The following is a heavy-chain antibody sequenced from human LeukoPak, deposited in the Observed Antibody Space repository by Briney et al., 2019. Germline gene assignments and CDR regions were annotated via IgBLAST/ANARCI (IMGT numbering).Heavy chain of an antibody. CDR3: ARGGRGRYYYGMDV. Sequence: ASVKVSCKASGYTFTNYDINWVRQATGQGLEWMGWMNPNSGNTGYAQKFQGRVTMTRNTSISTAYMELSSLRSEDTAVYYCARGGRGRYYYGMDVWGQGTTVTVSS. CDR1: GYTFTNYD. J-gene: IGHJ6*02. CDR2: MNPNSGNT. V-gene: IGHV1-8*01.